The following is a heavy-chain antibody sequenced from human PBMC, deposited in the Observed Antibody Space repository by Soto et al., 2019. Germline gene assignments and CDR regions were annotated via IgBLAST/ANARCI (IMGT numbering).Heavy chain of an antibody. V-gene: IGHV3-30*18. D-gene: IGHD6-19*01. CDR1: GFTFSIYA. J-gene: IGHJ4*02. CDR2: ISYDGTKT. Sequence: QVQLVESGGGVVQPGRSLRVSCAASGFTFSIYAMHWVRQAPGTGLEWVAVISYDGTKTYYADSVKVRFTISRDNSKKTVYLQMNSLRDADTAVYYCAKDRGPRRQWIRAPYAYWGQGTVVTASP. CDR3: AKDRGPRRQWIRAPYAY.